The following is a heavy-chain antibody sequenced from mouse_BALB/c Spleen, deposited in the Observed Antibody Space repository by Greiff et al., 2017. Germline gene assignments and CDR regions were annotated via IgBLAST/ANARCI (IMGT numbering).Heavy chain of an antibody. CDR3: SPYYYGSSPACFAY. D-gene: IGHD1-1*01. Sequence: VQLQQSGAELVKPGASVKLSCTASGFNIKDTYMHWVKQRPEQGLEWIGRIDPANGNTKYDPKFQGKATITADTSSNTAYLQLSSLTSEDTAVYYCSPYYYGSSPACFAYWGQGTLVTVSA. V-gene: IGHV14-3*02. CDR1: GFNIKDTY. J-gene: IGHJ3*01. CDR2: IDPANGNT.